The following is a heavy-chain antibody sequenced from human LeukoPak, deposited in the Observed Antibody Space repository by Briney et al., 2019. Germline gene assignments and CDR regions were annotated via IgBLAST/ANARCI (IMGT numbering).Heavy chain of an antibody. Sequence: SETLSLTCAVYGGSFSGYYWSWIRQPPGKGLEWIGESGDTGSTHYNPSLKSRVTMSVHASKNQFSLKLTFVTAADTAVYYCARVRGLWFGVRNDSWGQGTLVTVSS. J-gene: IGHJ4*02. CDR3: ARVRGLWFGVRNDS. D-gene: IGHD3-10*01. CDR1: GGSFSGYY. CDR2: SGDTGST. V-gene: IGHV4-34*01.